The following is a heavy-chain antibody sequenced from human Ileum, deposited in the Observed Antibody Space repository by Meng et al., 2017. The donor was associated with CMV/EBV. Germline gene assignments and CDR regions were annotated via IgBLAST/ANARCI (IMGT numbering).Heavy chain of an antibody. D-gene: IGHD5-24*01. Sequence: QVQLQQWGARLLNPSETLSLTCAVYGGSFSGYYWSWIRQPPGKGLEWIGEINHSGSTNYNPSLKSRVTISVDTSKNQFSLKLSSVTAADTAVYYCARGRRDGYNNPPLDYWGQGTLVTVSS. CDR1: GGSFSGYY. CDR3: ARGRRDGYNNPPLDY. CDR2: INHSGST. V-gene: IGHV4-34*01. J-gene: IGHJ4*02.